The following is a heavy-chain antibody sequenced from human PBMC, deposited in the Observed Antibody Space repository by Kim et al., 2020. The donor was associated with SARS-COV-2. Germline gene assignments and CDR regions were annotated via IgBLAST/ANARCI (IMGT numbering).Heavy chain of an antibody. CDR1: GFTFSSYA. V-gene: IGHV3-23*01. CDR2: ISGSGGST. Sequence: GGSLRLSCAASGFTFSSYAMSWVRQAPGKGLEWVSAISGSGGSTYYADSVKGRFTVSRDNSKNTLYLQMNSLRAEDTAVYYCAKDGWLQPWNIYWGQGTLVTVSS. CDR3: AKDGWLQPWNIY. D-gene: IGHD5-12*01. J-gene: IGHJ4*02.